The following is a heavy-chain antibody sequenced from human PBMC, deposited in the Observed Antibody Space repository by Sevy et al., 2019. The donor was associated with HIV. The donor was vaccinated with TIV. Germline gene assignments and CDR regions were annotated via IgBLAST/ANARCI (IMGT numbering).Heavy chain of an antibody. CDR1: GFSFDSYG. D-gene: IGHD3-22*01. CDR2: ISGSGTRT. J-gene: IGHJ6*03. Sequence: GGSLRLSCAVSGFSFDSYGMTWVRQAPGMGLGWVSGISGSGTRTYYADSVKGRFSISRDNSKNRLYLQMNSLRSEDTAIYYCGKGGGGHYDPDEIGYYFYYYNMDVWGKGTTVTVSS. V-gene: IGHV3-23*01. CDR3: GKGGGGHYDPDEIGYYFYYYNMDV.